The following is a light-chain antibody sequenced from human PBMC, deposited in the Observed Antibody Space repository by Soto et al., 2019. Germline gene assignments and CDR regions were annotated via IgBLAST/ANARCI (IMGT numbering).Light chain of an antibody. CDR3: QQYKKWPRT. J-gene: IGKJ1*01. CDR2: DAS. V-gene: IGKV3-15*01. CDR1: QSVSSN. Sequence: EIVMTQSPATLSVSPGERATLSCRASQSVSSNFAWYQQKPGQAPRLLIYDASTRATGIPARVSGSGSGTEFTLTISSLQSEDFAVYYGQQYKKWPRTFGHGTKVDIK.